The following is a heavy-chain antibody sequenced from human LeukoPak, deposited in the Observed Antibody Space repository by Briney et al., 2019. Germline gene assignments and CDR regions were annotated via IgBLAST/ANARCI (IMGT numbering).Heavy chain of an antibody. CDR2: IRYDGSNK. CDR1: GFTFSSYA. Sequence: GGSLRLSCAASGFTFSSYAMRWVRQAPGKGLEWVAFIRYDGSNKYYADSVKGRFTISRDNSNNTLYLQMNSLRAEDTAVYYCAKDRQGSQSSGEDYWGQGTLVTVSS. V-gene: IGHV3-30*02. J-gene: IGHJ4*02. D-gene: IGHD7-27*01. CDR3: AKDRQGSQSSGEDY.